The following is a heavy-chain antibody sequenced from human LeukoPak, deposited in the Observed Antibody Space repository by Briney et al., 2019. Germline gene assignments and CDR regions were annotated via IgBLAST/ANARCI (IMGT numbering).Heavy chain of an antibody. CDR3: AQGGEILIN. Sequence: PSETLSLACVVSDFSISSGYYWSWIRQPPGKGLEWIGYIYNRGSTNYNPSLKSRVTISEDTSKNEFSLKLSSVTAADTAVYYCAQGGEILINWGQGTLVTVSS. D-gene: IGHD1-26*01. J-gene: IGHJ4*02. V-gene: IGHV4-61*01. CDR2: IYNRGST. CDR1: DFSISSGYY.